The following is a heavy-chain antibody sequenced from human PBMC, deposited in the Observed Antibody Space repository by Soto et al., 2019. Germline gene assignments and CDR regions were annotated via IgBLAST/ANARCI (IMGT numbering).Heavy chain of an antibody. CDR3: TKDLNDAYIDV. D-gene: IGHD1-1*01. V-gene: IGHV3-23*01. CDR2: ITASGKNT. Sequence: EVLVLESGGGLVQPGGSLRLSCAASGFTFSSYLMRWIRQAPGKGLEWVSSITASGKNTYYADSVQGRFTISRDNSKNTLFLQMNSLRADDTAVYYCTKDLNDAYIDVWGKGTTVTVSS. J-gene: IGHJ6*03. CDR1: GFTFSSYL.